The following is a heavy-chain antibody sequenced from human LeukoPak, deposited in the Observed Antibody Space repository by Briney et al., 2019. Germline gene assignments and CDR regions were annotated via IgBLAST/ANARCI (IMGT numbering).Heavy chain of an antibody. CDR3: ARVIFGGSPPSP. V-gene: IGHV1-2*02. CDR1: GGTFSSYA. Sequence: ASVKVSCKASGGTFSSYAISWVRQAPGQGLEWMGWINPNSGGTNYAQKFQGRVTMTRDTSISTAYMELSRLRCDDTAVYYCARVIFGGSPPSPWGQGTLVTVSS. CDR2: INPNSGGT. D-gene: IGHD1-26*01. J-gene: IGHJ5*02.